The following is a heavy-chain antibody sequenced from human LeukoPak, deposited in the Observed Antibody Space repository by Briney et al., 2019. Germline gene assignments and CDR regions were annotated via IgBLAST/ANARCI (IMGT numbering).Heavy chain of an antibody. V-gene: IGHV4-59*12. CDR2: INYSGST. CDR3: ARVRGLLLWFGELLSWFDY. D-gene: IGHD3-10*01. CDR1: GGSISSYY. J-gene: IGHJ4*02. Sequence: PSETLSLTCTVSGGSISSYYWSWIRQPPGKGLEWIGCINYSGSTNYNPSLKSRVTISVDTSKNQFSLKLSSVTAADTAVYYCARVRGLLLWFGELLSWFDYWGQGTLVTVSS.